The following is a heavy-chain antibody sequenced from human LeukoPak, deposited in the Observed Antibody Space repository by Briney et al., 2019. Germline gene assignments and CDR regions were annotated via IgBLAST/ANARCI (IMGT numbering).Heavy chain of an antibody. V-gene: IGHV4-59*12. D-gene: IGHD3-3*01. Sequence: SSETLSLTCTVSGGSISSYYWSWIRQPPGKGLEWIGYIYHSGSTYYNPSLKSRVTISVDRSKNQFSLKLSSVTAADTAVYYCARGGYYDFWSGYQTFDYWGQGTLVTVSS. CDR2: IYHSGST. CDR3: ARGGYYDFWSGYQTFDY. CDR1: GGSISSYY. J-gene: IGHJ4*02.